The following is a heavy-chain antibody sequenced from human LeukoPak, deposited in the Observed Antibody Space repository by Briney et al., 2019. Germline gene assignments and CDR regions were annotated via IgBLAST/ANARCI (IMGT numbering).Heavy chain of an antibody. CDR3: AKVGDWNYFEGSGIEY. J-gene: IGHJ4*02. V-gene: IGHV3-30*18. Sequence: GRSLRLSCAASGFTFSSYGMHWVRQAPGKGLEWVAVISYDGSNKYYADSVKGRFTISRDNSKNTLYLQMNSLRAEDTAVYYCAKVGDWNYFEGSGIEYWGQGTLVTVSS. D-gene: IGHD1-7*01. CDR2: ISYDGSNK. CDR1: GFTFSSYG.